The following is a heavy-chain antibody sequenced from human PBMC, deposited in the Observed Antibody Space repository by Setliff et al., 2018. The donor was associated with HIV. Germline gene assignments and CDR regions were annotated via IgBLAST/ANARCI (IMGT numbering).Heavy chain of an antibody. CDR3: ARGVAEYYLVGRHYYYYMDL. J-gene: IGHJ6*03. D-gene: IGHD3-16*01. CDR2: ASFSGSA. Sequence: SETLSLTCTVSGGSISSGEYCWSWVRQHPGKGLEWVGCASFSGSAYYNPSLKSRVTISVVTSKTQFSLNVSSVTAADTAMYFFARGVAEYYLVGRHYYYYMDLWGKETTVTVSS. CDR1: GGSISSGEYC. V-gene: IGHV4-31*03.